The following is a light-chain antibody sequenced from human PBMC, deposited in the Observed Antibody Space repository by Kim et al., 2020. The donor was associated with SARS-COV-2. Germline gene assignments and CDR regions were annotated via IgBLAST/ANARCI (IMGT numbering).Light chain of an antibody. CDR2: DVN. J-gene: IGLJ2*01. CDR3: CSYAGSFSAV. Sequence: QLVTICSSRASRVVGGYYYVSWYQQHPGKVPKLMIYDVNRRPSGVPDRFSGSKSGSTASLTISGLQAEDEADYSCCSYAGSFSAVFGGGTQLTVL. V-gene: IGLV2-11*01. CDR1: SRVVGGYYY.